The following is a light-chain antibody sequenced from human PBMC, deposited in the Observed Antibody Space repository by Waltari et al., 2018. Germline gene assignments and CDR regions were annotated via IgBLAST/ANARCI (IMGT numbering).Light chain of an antibody. Sequence: QSALTQPASVSGSPGQSITISCSGVSSDTGSDNLVSWYQQHPDSAPKLIVYETTKRRSGVSQRVSGSKSANTASLTIAGLQAEDEAEYYCCSYGDTGTVIFGGGTKLTVL. V-gene: IGLV2-23*02. CDR3: CSYGDTGTVI. CDR1: SSDTGSDNL. J-gene: IGLJ2*01. CDR2: ETT.